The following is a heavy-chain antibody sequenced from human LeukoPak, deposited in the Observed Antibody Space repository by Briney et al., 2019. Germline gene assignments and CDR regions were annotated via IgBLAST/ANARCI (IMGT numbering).Heavy chain of an antibody. CDR3: ARGQHYCSGGSCYWFDP. D-gene: IGHD2-15*01. Sequence: ASVKVSCKPSGGTFSSYAISWVRQAPGQGLEWMGGIIPIFGTANYAQKFQGRVTVTADESTSTAYMELSSLRSEDTAVYYCARGQHYCSGGSCYWFDPWGQGTLVTVSS. J-gene: IGHJ5*02. CDR1: GGTFSSYA. V-gene: IGHV1-69*13. CDR2: IIPIFGTA.